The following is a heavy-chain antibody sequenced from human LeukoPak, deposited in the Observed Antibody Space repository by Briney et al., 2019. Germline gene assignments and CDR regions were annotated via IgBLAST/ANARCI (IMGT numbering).Heavy chain of an antibody. CDR2: IYYSGST. CDR3: ITFSMIVVVIPR. D-gene: IGHD3-22*01. J-gene: IGHJ4*02. Sequence: SETLSLTCTVSGGSLRPYYWTWIRQPPGKGLEWIGYIYYSGSTNDNPSLKSRVTMSLDTSKNQFSLRLNSVTEADTAVYYCITFSMIVVVIPRWGQGTLVTVSS. V-gene: IGHV4-59*01. CDR1: GGSLRPYY.